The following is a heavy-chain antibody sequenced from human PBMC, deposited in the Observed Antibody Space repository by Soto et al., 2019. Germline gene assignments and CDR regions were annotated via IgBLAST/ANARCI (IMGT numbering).Heavy chain of an antibody. J-gene: IGHJ6*02. Sequence: PWGSLRLSCAASGFTFRNSGMHWVRKAPGPGLNCMEIVWHDRNNIYYTESVRGRCIISRDNSKNKLYLPMNSLRAEDTGVYYRASELLGASDSYGLDVWGQGTPPTV. V-gene: IGHV3-33*04. CDR1: GFTFRNSG. CDR2: VWHDRNNI. CDR3: ASELLGASDSYGLDV. D-gene: IGHD2-8*02.